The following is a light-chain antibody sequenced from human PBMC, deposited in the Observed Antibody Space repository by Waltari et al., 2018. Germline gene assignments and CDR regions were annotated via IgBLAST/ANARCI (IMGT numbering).Light chain of an antibody. CDR2: DVS. Sequence: QSALTQPASVSGSPGQSTTISCPGTSSDVGGYNYVPWYQQHPGKAPKLMIYDVSNRPSGVSNRFSGSKSGNTASLTISGLQAEDEADYYCSSYTSSSIPYVFGTGTKVTVL. CDR3: SSYTSSSIPYV. V-gene: IGLV2-14*03. CDR1: SSDVGGYNY. J-gene: IGLJ1*01.